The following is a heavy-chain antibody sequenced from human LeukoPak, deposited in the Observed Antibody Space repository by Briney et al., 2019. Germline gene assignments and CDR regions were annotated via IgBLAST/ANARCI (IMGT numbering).Heavy chain of an antibody. CDR1: GFTFSEYY. J-gene: IGHJ4*02. V-gene: IGHV3-11*05. Sequence: GGSLRLSCAASGFTFSEYYMSWRRHAPGEGLEWVSDISSSSSYTNYADSVKGRFTISRDNANNSLYLQMNSLRAEDTAVYYCAREDGYSSSWYSDYWGQGTLVTVSS. CDR2: ISSSSSYT. D-gene: IGHD6-13*01. CDR3: AREDGYSSSWYSDY.